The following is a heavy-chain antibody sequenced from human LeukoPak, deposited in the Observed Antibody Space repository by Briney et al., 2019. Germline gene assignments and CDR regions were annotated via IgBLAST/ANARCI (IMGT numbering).Heavy chain of an antibody. CDR3: ARDREAAADLGY. CDR2: ISYDGSDK. CDR1: GFTFSTYD. Sequence: PGGSLRLSCAASGFTFSTYDMHWVRQAPGKGLEWVAIISYDGSDKYYADSVKGRFTISRDNSKNTLYLQMNSLRAEDTAVYYCARDREAAADLGYWGQGTLVMVSS. J-gene: IGHJ4*02. D-gene: IGHD6-13*01. V-gene: IGHV3-30*03.